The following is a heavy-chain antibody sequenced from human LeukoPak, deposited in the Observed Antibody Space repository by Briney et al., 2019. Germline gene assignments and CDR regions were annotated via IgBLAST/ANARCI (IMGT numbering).Heavy chain of an antibody. J-gene: IGHJ4*02. D-gene: IGHD3-10*01. Sequence: TSETLSLTCAVYGGSFSGYYWSWIRQPPGKGLEWIGEINHSGSTNYNPSLKSRVTVSVDTSKNQFSLKLSSVTGADTAVDYCARVVRGVIINWGQGTLVTVSS. CDR3: ARVVRGVIIN. CDR1: GGSFSGYY. V-gene: IGHV4-34*01. CDR2: INHSGST.